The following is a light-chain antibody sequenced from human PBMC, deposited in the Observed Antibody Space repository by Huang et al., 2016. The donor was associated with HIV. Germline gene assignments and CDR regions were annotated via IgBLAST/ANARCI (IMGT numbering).Light chain of an antibody. CDR2: AAS. J-gene: IGKJ2*01. V-gene: IGKV1-39*01. CDR1: QTVGMY. CDR3: QQTYNVPRT. Sequence: DIQMTQSPSSLSASIGDRVTMSCRASQTVGMYLNWYQQTLGRAPKLLIYAASNLQSDVPSRFSGTGSGTNFTLTISSLQPEDFVIYFCQQTYNVPRTFGQGTALEIK.